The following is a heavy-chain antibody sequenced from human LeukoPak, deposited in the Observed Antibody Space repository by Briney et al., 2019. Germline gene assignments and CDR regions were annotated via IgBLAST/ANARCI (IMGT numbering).Heavy chain of an antibody. J-gene: IGHJ4*02. CDR3: ARGREEYYFDY. CDR1: GGSFSGYY. V-gene: IGHV4-34*01. Sequence: PSETLSLTCAVYGGSFSGYYWSWIRQPPGKGLEWIGEINHSGSTNYNPSLKSRVTISVDTSKNQFSLKLGSVTAADTAVYYCARGREEYYFDYWGQGTLVTVSS. CDR2: INHSGST.